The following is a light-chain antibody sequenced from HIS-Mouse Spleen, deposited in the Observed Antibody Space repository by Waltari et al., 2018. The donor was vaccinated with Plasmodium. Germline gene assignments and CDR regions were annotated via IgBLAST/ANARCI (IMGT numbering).Light chain of an antibody. CDR1: PDISNY. V-gene: IGKV1-33*01. Sequence: DIQMTQSPSSLSASVGHRVTITCQASPDISNYLNWYQQKPGKAPKLLIYDASNLETGVPSRFSGSGSGTDFTFTISSLQPEDIATYYCQQYDNLPPLFTFGPGTKVDIK. CDR3: QQYDNLPPLFT. CDR2: DAS. J-gene: IGKJ3*01.